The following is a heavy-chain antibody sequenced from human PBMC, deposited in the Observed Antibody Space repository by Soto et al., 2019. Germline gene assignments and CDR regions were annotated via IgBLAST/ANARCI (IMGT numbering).Heavy chain of an antibody. V-gene: IGHV4-59*01. Sequence: SETLSLTCTVSGGSISSYYWSWIRQPPGKGLEWIGYIYYSGSTNYNPSLKSRVTISVDTSKNQFSLKLSSVTAADTAVYYCARGGDILTGLTYFDYWGQGTLVTVSS. D-gene: IGHD3-9*01. CDR3: ARGGDILTGLTYFDY. CDR1: GGSISSYY. J-gene: IGHJ4*02. CDR2: IYYSGST.